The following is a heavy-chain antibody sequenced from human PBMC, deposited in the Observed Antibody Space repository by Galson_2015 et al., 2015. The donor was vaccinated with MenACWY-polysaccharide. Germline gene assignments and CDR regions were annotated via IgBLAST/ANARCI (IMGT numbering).Heavy chain of an antibody. CDR2: IDPNSGDT. J-gene: IGHJ3*02. Sequence: SVKVSCKASGYTFTDYYMHWLRQAPGQGLEWVGRIDPNSGDTNYEQRLQGRVTMTRVTSIRTAHMELSSLRSDDTAVYYCATFGRNSFAFAIWGQGTMVTVSS. CDR1: GYTFTDYY. V-gene: IGHV1-2*06. CDR3: ATFGRNSFAFAI. D-gene: IGHD1-14*01.